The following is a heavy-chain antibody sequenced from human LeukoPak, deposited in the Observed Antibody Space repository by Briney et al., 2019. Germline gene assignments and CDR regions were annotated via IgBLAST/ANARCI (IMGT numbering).Heavy chain of an antibody. V-gene: IGHV5-51*01. CDR3: AREVPRSGSYDY. J-gene: IGHJ4*02. CDR2: IYPGDSDT. CDR1: GYSFTRYW. Sequence: GESLKISCKGSGYSFTRYWIGWVRQMPGKGLEWMGIIYPGDSDTRYSPSFQGRVTISADKSITTAYLQWSSLKASDTAMYYCAREVPRSGSYDYWGQGTLVTVSS. D-gene: IGHD1-26*01.